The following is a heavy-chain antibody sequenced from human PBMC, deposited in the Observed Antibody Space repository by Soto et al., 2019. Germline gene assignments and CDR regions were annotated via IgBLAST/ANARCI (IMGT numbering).Heavy chain of an antibody. J-gene: IGHJ5*02. CDR1: GGSFSGYY. CDR3: ARDLIITPRTNWFDP. V-gene: IGHV4-34*01. CDR2: IHHSGST. D-gene: IGHD3-10*01. Sequence: QVQLQQWGAGLLKPSETLSLTCAVYGGSFSGYYWSWIRQPPGKGLEWIGEIHHSGSTNYNPSLKSRVTISVDTSKNQFSLKLSSVTAADTAVYYCARDLIITPRTNWFDPWGQGTLVTVSS.